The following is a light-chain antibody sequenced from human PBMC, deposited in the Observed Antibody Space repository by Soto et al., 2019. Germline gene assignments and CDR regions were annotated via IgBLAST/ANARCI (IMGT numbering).Light chain of an antibody. V-gene: IGKV3-20*01. CDR1: QRVSSSY. CDR2: GAS. CDR3: QQYGSSPRT. Sequence: PGDRATLSCGASQRVSSSYLAWYQQKPGQAPRLLIYGASTRATGIPDRFSGSGSGTDFTLTISRLEPEDFAVYYCQQYGSSPRTFGQGTKVEIK. J-gene: IGKJ1*01.